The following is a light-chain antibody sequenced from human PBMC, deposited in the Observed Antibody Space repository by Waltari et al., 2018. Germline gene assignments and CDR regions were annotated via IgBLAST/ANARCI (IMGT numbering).Light chain of an antibody. V-gene: IGKV1-39*01. J-gene: IGKJ4*01. Sequence: DIQMTQSPSSLSASVGDRVTISCRASQTIANRLSWFRQKPGEAPQLLIYAASTLYNGVPARFSGRGSGTDFTLTISNLQPEDFAIYSCQQSFVTPLTFGGGTKVEIK. CDR1: QTIANR. CDR2: AAS. CDR3: QQSFVTPLT.